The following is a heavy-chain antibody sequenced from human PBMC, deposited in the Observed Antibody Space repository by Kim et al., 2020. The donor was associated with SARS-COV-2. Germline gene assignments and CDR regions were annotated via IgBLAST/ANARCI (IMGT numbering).Heavy chain of an antibody. Sequence: GGSLRLSCAASGFTFSSYAMSWVRQAPGKGLEWVSAISGSGGSTYYADSVKGRFTISRDNSKNTLYLQMNSRRAEDTAVYYCAKDASVLRYFDPPPWFDPWGQGTLVTVSS. CDR2: ISGSGGST. D-gene: IGHD3-9*01. CDR3: AKDASVLRYFDPPPWFDP. J-gene: IGHJ5*02. CDR1: GFTFSSYA. V-gene: IGHV3-23*01.